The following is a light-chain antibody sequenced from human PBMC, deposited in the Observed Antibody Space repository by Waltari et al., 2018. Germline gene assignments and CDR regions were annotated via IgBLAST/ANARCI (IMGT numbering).Light chain of an antibody. J-gene: IGKJ1*01. Sequence: EIVLTQSPGTLSLSPGERATLSCRASQSVSSSYLAWYQQKPGQAPRLLIYDASSRATGIPDRFSGSGSGTDFTRTISRLEPEDFAVYYCQQYGNSPPWTFGQGTKVEIK. V-gene: IGKV3-20*01. CDR2: DAS. CDR1: QSVSSSY. CDR3: QQYGNSPPWT.